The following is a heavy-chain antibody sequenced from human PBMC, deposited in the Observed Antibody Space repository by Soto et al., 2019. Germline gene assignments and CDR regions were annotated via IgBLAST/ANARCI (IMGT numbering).Heavy chain of an antibody. CDR2: ISGSGGST. Sequence: GEALKISCAASGFIFSSYAMSWVRQAPGKGLEWVSAISGSGGSTYYADSVKGRFTISRDNSKNTLYLQMNSLRAEDTAVYYCAYSSTPFDYWGQGTLVTVSS. D-gene: IGHD6-13*01. J-gene: IGHJ4*02. V-gene: IGHV3-23*01. CDR3: AYSSTPFDY. CDR1: GFIFSSYA.